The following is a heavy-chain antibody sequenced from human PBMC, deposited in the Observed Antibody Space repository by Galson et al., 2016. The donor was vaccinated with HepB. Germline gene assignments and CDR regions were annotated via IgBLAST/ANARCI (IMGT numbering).Heavy chain of an antibody. CDR3: ARQGRFFFNY. D-gene: IGHD3-3*01. Sequence: QSGAEVKKPGESLKISFKASGYNFTNYWIGWVRQMPGKGLEWMGIMFPDDSDIRYSPSFRGQVTISADRSTNTTYLQWSTLKASDTAIYYCARQGRFFFNYWGQGTLVTVSS. CDR1: GYNFTNYW. V-gene: IGHV5-51*01. J-gene: IGHJ4*02. CDR2: MFPDDSDI.